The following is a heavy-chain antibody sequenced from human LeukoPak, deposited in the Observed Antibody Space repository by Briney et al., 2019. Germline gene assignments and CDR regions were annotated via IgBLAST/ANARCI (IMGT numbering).Heavy chain of an antibody. CDR3: ASLVGATHWYFDL. J-gene: IGHJ2*01. V-gene: IGHV3-48*01. Sequence: GGSLRLSCAASGFTFDNYGMRWVRQAPGKGLEWVSYISSSSSTIYYADSVKGRFTISRDNAKNSLYLQMNSLRAEDTAVYYCASLVGATHWYFDLWGRGTLVTVSS. CDR1: GFTFDNYG. CDR2: ISSSSSTI. D-gene: IGHD1-26*01.